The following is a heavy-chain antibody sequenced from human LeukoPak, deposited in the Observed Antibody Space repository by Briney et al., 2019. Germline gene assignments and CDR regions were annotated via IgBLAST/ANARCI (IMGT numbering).Heavy chain of an antibody. CDR2: IYHSGST. CDR3: ARDRGGDCTNGVCYDLDY. CDR1: GGSISSGGYY. V-gene: IGHV4-30-2*01. Sequence: PSETLSLTCTVSGGSISSGGYYWSWIRQPPGKGLEWIGYIYHSGSTYYNPSLKSRVTISVDRSKNQFSLKLSSVTAADTAVYYCARDRGGDCTNGVCYDLDYWGQGTLVTVSS. J-gene: IGHJ4*02. D-gene: IGHD2-8*01.